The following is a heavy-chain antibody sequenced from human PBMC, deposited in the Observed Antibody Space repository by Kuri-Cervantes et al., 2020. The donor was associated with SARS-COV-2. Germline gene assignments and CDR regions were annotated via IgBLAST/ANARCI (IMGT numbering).Heavy chain of an antibody. CDR3: ARVEYRXGWYVDY. Sequence: ASVKVXXXASGYXFXSYGISWVRQAXXQGLXWMGXXSAXNGNTNXAQXLQGXXTMTTDTXTSXAYMELRSLXSDDTAXXYCARVEYRXGWYVDYWGQGTLVTVSS. J-gene: IGHJ4*02. CDR2: XSAXNGNT. D-gene: IGHD6-19*01. CDR1: GYXFXSYG. V-gene: IGHV1-18*01.